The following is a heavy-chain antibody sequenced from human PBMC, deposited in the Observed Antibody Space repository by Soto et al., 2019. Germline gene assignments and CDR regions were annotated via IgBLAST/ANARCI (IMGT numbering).Heavy chain of an antibody. CDR3: TRGLRPSSAGTGAY. Sequence: GGSLRLSCVTSGFDFSYYWIHWIRQAPGKGLVWVSRIDPDGTTTNYADSVKGRFTVSRDNAKDTAYLQMDSLTAGDTALYYCTRGLRPSSAGTGAYWGPGTLVTVSS. J-gene: IGHJ1*01. CDR1: GFDFSYYW. V-gene: IGHV3-74*01. CDR2: IDPDGTTT. D-gene: IGHD1-1*01.